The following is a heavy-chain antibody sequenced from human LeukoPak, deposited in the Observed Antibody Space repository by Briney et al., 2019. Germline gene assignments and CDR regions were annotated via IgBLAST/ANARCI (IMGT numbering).Heavy chain of an antibody. D-gene: IGHD6-13*01. V-gene: IGHV3-7*02. CDR3: ASPHSDYYYYGMDV. J-gene: IGHJ6*02. Sequence: GGSLRLSCTASGFTFSNYWMSWVRQAPGKGLEWVANIKQEGSEKCYVDSVKGRFTISRDNAKNSLYLQMNSLRAEDTAVYYCASPHSDYYYYGMDVWGQGTTVTVSS. CDR2: IKQEGSEK. CDR1: GFTFSNYW.